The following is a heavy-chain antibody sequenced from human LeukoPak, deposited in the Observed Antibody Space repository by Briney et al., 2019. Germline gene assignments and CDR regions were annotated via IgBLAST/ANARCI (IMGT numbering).Heavy chain of an antibody. CDR1: GFTFSGYW. D-gene: IGHD2-8*02. V-gene: IGHV3-74*01. J-gene: IGHJ4*02. CDR3: VRGTGGPRNYVLDY. Sequence: GGSLRLSCVASGFTFSGYWMHWVRQAPGMGLVWVSRLNSDGTTINYADSVKGRFTISRDNAKNTVYLQMSGLRDDDTALYFCVRGTGGPRNYVLDYWGQGALVSVSS. CDR2: LNSDGTTI.